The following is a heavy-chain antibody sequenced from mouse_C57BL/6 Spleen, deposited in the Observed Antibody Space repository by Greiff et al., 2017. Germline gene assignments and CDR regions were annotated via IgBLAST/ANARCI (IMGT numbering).Heavy chain of an antibody. CDR3: ALYYDYDVAWFAY. V-gene: IGHV14-2*01. Sequence: VQLKESGAELVKPGASVKLSCTASGFNIKDYYMHWVKQRTEQGLEWIGRIDPEDGETTYAPKFQGKATITADTSSNPAYLQLSSLTSEDTAVYYCALYYDYDVAWFAYWGQGTLVTVSA. CDR2: IDPEDGET. D-gene: IGHD2-4*01. J-gene: IGHJ3*01. CDR1: GFNIKDYY.